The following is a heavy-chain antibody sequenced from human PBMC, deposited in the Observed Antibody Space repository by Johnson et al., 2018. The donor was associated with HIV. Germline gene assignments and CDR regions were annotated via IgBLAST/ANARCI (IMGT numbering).Heavy chain of an antibody. J-gene: IGHJ3*02. CDR1: GFTFSNCA. CDR3: AKDRQWGPRDAFDI. D-gene: IGHD6-19*01. V-gene: IGHV3-23*04. CDR2: VSGGGGIT. Sequence: VQLVESGGGWVQPGGSLRLSCVASGFTFSNCAMNWVRQAPGKGLEWVATVSGGGGITYYADSVKGRFSISRDNSNNTLSLQMDSLRAEDTAVYYCAKDRQWGPRDAFDIWGQGTMVTVSS.